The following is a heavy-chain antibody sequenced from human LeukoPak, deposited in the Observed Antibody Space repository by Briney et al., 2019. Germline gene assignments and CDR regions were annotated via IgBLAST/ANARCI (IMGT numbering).Heavy chain of an antibody. CDR2: IIPIFGTA. D-gene: IGHD1/OR15-1a*01. CDR3: ARDKGTEGTYYYYYMDV. J-gene: IGHJ6*03. V-gene: IGHV1-69*01. CDR1: GGTFSSYA. Sequence: SVKVSCKASGGTFSSYAISWVRQAPGEGLEWMGGIIPIFGTANYAQKFQGRVTITADESTSTAYMELSSLRSEDTAVYYCARDKGTEGTYYYYYMDVWGKGTTVTVSS.